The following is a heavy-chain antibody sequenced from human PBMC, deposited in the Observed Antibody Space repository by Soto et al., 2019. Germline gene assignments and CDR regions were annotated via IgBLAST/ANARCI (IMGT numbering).Heavy chain of an antibody. Sequence: PGGSLRLSCAASGFTVSSNYMSWVRQAPGKGLEWVSVIYSGGSTYYADSVKGRFTISRDNSKNTLYLQMNSLRAEDTAVYYCAREYYDSSGYYFRLGAFDIWGQGTMVTVSS. CDR1: GFTVSSNY. D-gene: IGHD3-22*01. V-gene: IGHV3-53*01. CDR3: AREYYDSSGYYFRLGAFDI. J-gene: IGHJ3*02. CDR2: IYSGGST.